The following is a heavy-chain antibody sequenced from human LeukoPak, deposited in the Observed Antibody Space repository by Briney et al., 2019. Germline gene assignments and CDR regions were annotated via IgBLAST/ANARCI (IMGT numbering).Heavy chain of an antibody. CDR1: GFTFSSYW. D-gene: IGHD1-26*01. Sequence: GGSLRLSCAASGFTFSSYWMHWVRQAPGKGLVWVSRINSDGSSATYADSVKGRFTISRDNVKNTLYLQMNSLRAEDTAVYYGARGAPSGSYYYWGQGTLVTVSS. V-gene: IGHV3-74*01. J-gene: IGHJ4*02. CDR3: ARGAPSGSYYY. CDR2: INSDGSSA.